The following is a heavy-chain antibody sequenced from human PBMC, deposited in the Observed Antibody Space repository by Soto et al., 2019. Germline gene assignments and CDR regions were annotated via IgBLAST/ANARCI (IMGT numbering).Heavy chain of an antibody. J-gene: IGHJ6*03. CDR2: INSDGSST. CDR1: GFTFSSYA. CDR3: ARDGVVVPAAIYYYYYMDV. Sequence: GGSLRLSCAASGFTFSSYAMSWVRQAPGKGLEWVSGINSDGSSTSYADSVKGRFTISRDNAKNTLYLQMNSLRAEDTAVYYCARDGVVVPAAIYYYYYMDVWGKGTTVTVSS. V-gene: IGHV3-74*01. D-gene: IGHD2-2*01.